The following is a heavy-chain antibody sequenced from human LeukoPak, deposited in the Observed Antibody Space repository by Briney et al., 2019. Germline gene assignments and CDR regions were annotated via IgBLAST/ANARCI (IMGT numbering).Heavy chain of an antibody. V-gene: IGHV1-69*04. CDR3: ARSYPPSTVTTRGWYFDL. CDR1: GGTFSSYA. D-gene: IGHD4-17*01. J-gene: IGHJ2*01. Sequence: GASVKVSCKASGGTFSSYAISWVRQAPGQGLEWMGRIIPILGIANYAQKFQGRVTITADKSTSTAYMELSSLRSEDTAVYYCARSYPPSTVTTRGWYFDLWGRGTLVTVSS. CDR2: IIPILGIA.